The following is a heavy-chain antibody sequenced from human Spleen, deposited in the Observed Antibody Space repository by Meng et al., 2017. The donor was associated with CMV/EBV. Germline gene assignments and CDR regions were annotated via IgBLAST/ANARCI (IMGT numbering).Heavy chain of an antibody. V-gene: IGHV4-31*02. J-gene: IGHJ5*02. CDR2: IYYSGST. CDR3: ARGGAVVPAADNWFDP. Sequence: GSISSGGYYWNWIRQHPGKGLEWIGSIYYSGSTYYNPSLKSRLSISVDASKNQFSLHLSSVTAADTAVYYCARGGAVVPAADNWFDPWGQGSLVTVSS. CDR1: GSISSGGYY. D-gene: IGHD2-2*01.